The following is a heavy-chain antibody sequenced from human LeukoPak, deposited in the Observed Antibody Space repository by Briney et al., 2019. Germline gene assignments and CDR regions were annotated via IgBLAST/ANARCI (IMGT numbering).Heavy chain of an antibody. D-gene: IGHD6-19*01. CDR2: ISSSSSYI. J-gene: IGHJ3*02. CDR3: ARATGYSSGWYGGAFDI. Sequence: GGSLRLSCAASGFTFSNYAMSWVRQAPGKGLEWVSSISSSSSYIYYADSVKGRFTISRDNAKNSLYLQMNSLRAEDTAVYYCARATGYSSGWYGGAFDIWGQGTMVTVSS. V-gene: IGHV3-21*01. CDR1: GFTFSNYA.